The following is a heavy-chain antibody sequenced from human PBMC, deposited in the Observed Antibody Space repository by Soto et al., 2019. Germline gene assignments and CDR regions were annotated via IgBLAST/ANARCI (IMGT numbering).Heavy chain of an antibody. D-gene: IGHD1-26*01. CDR2: IGGGGGGT. CDR1: GFTFSSFA. Sequence: GGSLRLSCSASGFTFSSFAMSWVRQAPGKGLAWVSAIGGGGGGTYYADSVKGRFTISRDNSKNTLYLQMTSLGVEDTAIYYCAKGKMGPTTNTFDPWGQGTLVTVSS. J-gene: IGHJ5*02. V-gene: IGHV3-23*01. CDR3: AKGKMGPTTNTFDP.